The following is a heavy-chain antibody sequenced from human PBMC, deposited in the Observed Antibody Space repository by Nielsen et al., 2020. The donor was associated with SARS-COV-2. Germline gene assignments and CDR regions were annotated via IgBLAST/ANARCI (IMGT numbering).Heavy chain of an antibody. Sequence: ASVKVSCKVSGYSLTEISMHWVRQAPRKGLEWMGSFDPEDGEIIYAQKFEGRVTMTEDTSTDTAYMELRSLRSEDTAVYYCATSDFTIIPLFWGQGTAVTVSS. CDR2: FDPEDGEI. V-gene: IGHV1-24*01. CDR3: ATSDFTIIPLF. CDR1: GYSLTEIS. J-gene: IGHJ6*02. D-gene: IGHD3-3*01.